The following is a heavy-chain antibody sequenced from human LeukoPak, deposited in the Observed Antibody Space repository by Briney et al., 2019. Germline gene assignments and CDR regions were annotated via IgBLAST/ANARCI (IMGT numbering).Heavy chain of an antibody. D-gene: IGHD1-26*01. Sequence: ASVKVSCKASGYTFSTYGVSWVRQAPGQGLEWMGWISAYNGNTNYAQKLQGRITMTTDTSTSTAYMELRSLRSDDTAVYYCARNHRSGSYTTWGQGTLVTVSS. V-gene: IGHV1-18*01. CDR3: ARNHRSGSYTT. J-gene: IGHJ4*01. CDR1: GYTFSTYG. CDR2: ISAYNGNT.